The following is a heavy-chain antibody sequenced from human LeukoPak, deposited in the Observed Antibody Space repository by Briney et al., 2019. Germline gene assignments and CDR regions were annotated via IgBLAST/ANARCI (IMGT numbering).Heavy chain of an antibody. CDR1: GFTVSRSY. J-gene: IGHJ4*02. CDR3: ARADMAFFDY. CDR2: IYSGGST. Sequence: GGSLRLSCAASGFTVSRSYMTWVRQAPGKGLEWISVIYSGGSTYYADSVKGRFTISRDNSKNMMYLQMNRLRADDTAVYYRARADMAFFDYWGQGTLVTVSS. V-gene: IGHV3-53*01. D-gene: IGHD5-24*01.